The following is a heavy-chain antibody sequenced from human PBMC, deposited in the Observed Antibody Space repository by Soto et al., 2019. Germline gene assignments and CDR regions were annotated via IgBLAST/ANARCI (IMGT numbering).Heavy chain of an antibody. CDR3: VRGGGCYGGSCYLDL. D-gene: IGHD1-26*01. CDR2: ISNDGTII. Sequence: EVHLVESGGGLVQPGGSLRLSCSGSIFSLSRYAMHWVRQAPGKGLEYLSAISNDGTIIKYSDSVKGRFTISRDNSKNTLFLQMSSLRAEDTAMYYCVRGGGCYGGSCYLDLWGQGTLVTVSS. V-gene: IGHV3-64D*08. CDR1: IFSLSRYA. J-gene: IGHJ4*02.